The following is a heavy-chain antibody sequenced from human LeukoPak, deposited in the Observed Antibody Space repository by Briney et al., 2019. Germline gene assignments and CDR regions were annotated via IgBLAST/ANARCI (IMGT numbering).Heavy chain of an antibody. D-gene: IGHD2-2*01. V-gene: IGHV3-21*01. CDR3: AREPRIVVVVPAAHFDY. CDR1: GFTFSSYS. CDR2: MGSSSSYI. Sequence: GSLRLSCAASGFTFSSYSMNWVRQAPGKGLEWVSSMGSSSSYIYYADSVKGRFTISRDNAKNSLYLQMNSLRAEDTAVYYCAREPRIVVVVPAAHFDYWGQGTLVTVSS. J-gene: IGHJ4*02.